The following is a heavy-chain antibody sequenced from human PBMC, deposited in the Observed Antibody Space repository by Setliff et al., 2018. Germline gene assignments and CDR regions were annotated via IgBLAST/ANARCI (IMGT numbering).Heavy chain of an antibody. Sequence: PGGSLRLSCRGSGFTFGDFAMGWVRQAPGKGLEWVANIKQDGSEKYYVDSVKGRFTISRDNAKNSLYLQMNSLRVEDTAVYCCARDTRSVSNDPFDCWGQGTLVTVSS. J-gene: IGHJ4*02. D-gene: IGHD1-1*01. V-gene: IGHV3-7*01. CDR2: IKQDGSEK. CDR1: GFTFGDFA. CDR3: ARDTRSVSNDPFDC.